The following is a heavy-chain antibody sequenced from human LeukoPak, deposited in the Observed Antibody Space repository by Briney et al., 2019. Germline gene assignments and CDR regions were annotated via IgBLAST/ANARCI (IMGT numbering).Heavy chain of an antibody. CDR3: ARWPKQQLDNYFDY. CDR1: GFTFSSYW. J-gene: IGHJ4*02. D-gene: IGHD6-13*01. Sequence: GGSLRLSRAASGFTFSSYWMSWVRQAPGKGLEWVANIKQDGSEKYYVDSVKGRFTISRDNAKNSLYLQMNSLRAEDTAVYYCARWPKQQLDNYFDYWGQGALVTVSS. V-gene: IGHV3-7*01. CDR2: IKQDGSEK.